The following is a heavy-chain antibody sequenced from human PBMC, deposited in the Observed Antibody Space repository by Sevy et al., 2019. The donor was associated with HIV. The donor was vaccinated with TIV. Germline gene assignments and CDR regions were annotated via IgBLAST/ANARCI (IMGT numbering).Heavy chain of an antibody. Sequence: GGSLRLSCAASGFTFSYYNMNWVRQAPGKGLEWVSSISSGSSYIHYAESVKGRFTISRDNAKNSLFLQMNSLRAEDTAVYYCAKDRIYYDSRGHDSWGPRTLATVSS. CDR2: ISSGSSYI. J-gene: IGHJ5*01. V-gene: IGHV3-21*01. CDR1: GFTFSYYN. D-gene: IGHD3-22*01. CDR3: AKDRIYYDSRGHDS.